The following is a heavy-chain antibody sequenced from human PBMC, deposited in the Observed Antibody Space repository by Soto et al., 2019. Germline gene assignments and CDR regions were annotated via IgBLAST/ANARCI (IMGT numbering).Heavy chain of an antibody. V-gene: IGHV5-10-1*01. D-gene: IGHD3-3*01. CDR2: IDPSDSYT. CDR3: ARQGYYDFWSGYPKYGMDV. J-gene: IGHJ6*02. Sequence: GESLKISCNGSEYSFTIYCISLVLQMPGKGVEWMGRIDPSDSYTNYSPSFQGHVTISADKSISTAYLQWSSLKASDTAMYYCARQGYYDFWSGYPKYGMDVWGQGTTGTV. CDR1: EYSFTIYC.